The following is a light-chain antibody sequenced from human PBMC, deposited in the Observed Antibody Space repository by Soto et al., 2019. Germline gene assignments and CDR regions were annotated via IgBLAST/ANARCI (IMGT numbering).Light chain of an antibody. V-gene: IGKV3-20*01. CDR2: GAS. CDR3: QPYGSSPIFT. J-gene: IGKJ3*01. CDR1: QSVSSSY. Sequence: EIVLTQSPGTLSLSPGERATLSCRASQSVSSSYLAWYQPKPGQAPRLLIYGASGRATGIPDRFSGSGSWSDFTLTISRLEPEDFAVYYCQPYGSSPIFTFGPGTNVDIK.